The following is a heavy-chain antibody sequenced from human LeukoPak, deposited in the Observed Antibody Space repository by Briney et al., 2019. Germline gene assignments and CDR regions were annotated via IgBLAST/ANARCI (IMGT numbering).Heavy chain of an antibody. V-gene: IGHV1-69*01. J-gene: IGHJ5*02. Sequence: ASVKVSCKASGGTFSSYAISWVRQAPGQGLEWMGGIIPIFGTANYAQKFQGRVTITADESTSTAYMELSSLRSEDTAVYYCARDEFHDIGSPPGFVVVPAAIGNNWFDPWGQGTLVTVSS. CDR2: IIPIFGTA. CDR1: GGTFSSYA. D-gene: IGHD2-2*01. CDR3: ARDEFHDIGSPPGFVVVPAAIGNNWFDP.